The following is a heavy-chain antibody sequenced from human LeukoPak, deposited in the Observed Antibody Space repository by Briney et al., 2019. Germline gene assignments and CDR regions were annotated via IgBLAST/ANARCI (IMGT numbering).Heavy chain of an antibody. Sequence: GGSLRLSCAASGFTFSNFAMHWVRQAPGKGLEWVAAISYDGDNEYYADSVKGQFTISRDNSKDRLYLQMNSLRPEDTAMYYCARVRGGRSWYYYGMDVWGRGTTVTVSS. CDR2: ISYDGDNE. CDR3: ARVRGGRSWYYYGMDV. D-gene: IGHD3-16*01. CDR1: GFTFSNFA. V-gene: IGHV3-30-3*01. J-gene: IGHJ6*02.